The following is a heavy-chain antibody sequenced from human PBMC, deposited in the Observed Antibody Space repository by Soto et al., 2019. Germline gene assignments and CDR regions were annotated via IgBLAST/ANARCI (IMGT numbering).Heavy chain of an antibody. CDR1: GFTFSSYA. CDR2: ISGSGGST. V-gene: IGHV3-23*01. D-gene: IGHD3-3*01. CDR3: AKDLCDFWSGYCLVYGMDV. Sequence: QSGGSLRLSCAASGFTFSSYAMSWVRQAPGKGLEWVSAISGSGGSTYYADSVKGRFTISRDNSKNTLYLQMNSLRAEDTAVYYCAKDLCDFWSGYCLVYGMDVWGQGTTVTVSS. J-gene: IGHJ6*02.